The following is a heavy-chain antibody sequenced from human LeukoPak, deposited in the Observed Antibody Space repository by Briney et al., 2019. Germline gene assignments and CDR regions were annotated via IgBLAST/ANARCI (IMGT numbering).Heavy chain of an antibody. J-gene: IGHJ4*02. V-gene: IGHV3-30*01. Sequence: GSLRLSCAASGFTFSSYAMHWVRQAPGKGLEWVAVISYDGSNKYYADSVKGRFTISRDNSKNTLYLQMNSLRAEDTAVYYCARVYCSSTSRYGFDYWGQGTLVTVSS. CDR2: ISYDGSNK. D-gene: IGHD2-2*01. CDR3: ARVYCSSTSRYGFDY. CDR1: GFTFSSYA.